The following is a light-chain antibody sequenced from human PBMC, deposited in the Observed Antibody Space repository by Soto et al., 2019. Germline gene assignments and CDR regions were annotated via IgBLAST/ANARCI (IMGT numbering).Light chain of an antibody. V-gene: IGLV2-14*01. CDR2: EVT. CDR1: SSDVGGYNY. CDR3: SSYTSVGTVL. Sequence: QSALTQPASVSGSPGQSITISYTGTSSDVGGYNYVSWYQQHPGKAPKLMIYEVTKWPSGVSNRFSGSKSGNTASLTISGLQAEDEADYYCSSYTSVGTVLFGGGTKLTVL. J-gene: IGLJ2*01.